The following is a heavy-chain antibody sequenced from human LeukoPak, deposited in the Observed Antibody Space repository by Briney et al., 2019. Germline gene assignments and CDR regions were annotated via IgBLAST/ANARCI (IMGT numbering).Heavy chain of an antibody. D-gene: IGHD6-6*01. CDR2: IYYSGST. Sequence: PSETLSLTCTVSGGSISSHYWSWIRQPPGKGLEWIGYIYYSGSTNYNPSLKSRVTMSVDTSKNQFSLKLSSVTAADTAVYYCATDGVSATANWFDPWGQGTLVTVSS. CDR3: ATDGVSATANWFDP. CDR1: GGSISSHY. J-gene: IGHJ5*02. V-gene: IGHV4-59*11.